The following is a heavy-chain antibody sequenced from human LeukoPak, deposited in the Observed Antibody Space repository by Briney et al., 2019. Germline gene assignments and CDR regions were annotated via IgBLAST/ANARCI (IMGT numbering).Heavy chain of an antibody. CDR3: ARDADYYDSSGYYLAYDAFDI. CDR2: ISSSSSTI. CDR1: GFTFSSHS. J-gene: IGHJ3*02. V-gene: IGHV3-48*01. Sequence: QAGGSLRLSCAASGFTFSSHSMNWVRQAPGKGLEWVSYISSSSSTIYYADSVKGRFTISRDNAKNSLYLQMNSLRAEDTAVYYCARDADYYDSSGYYLAYDAFDIWGQGTMVTVSS. D-gene: IGHD3-22*01.